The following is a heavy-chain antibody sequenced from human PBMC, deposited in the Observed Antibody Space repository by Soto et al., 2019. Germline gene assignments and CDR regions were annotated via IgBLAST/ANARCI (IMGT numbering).Heavy chain of an antibody. CDR1: GYTFTSYY. J-gene: IGHJ1*01. Sequence: ASVKVSCKASGYTFTSYYMHWVRQAPGQGLEWMGIINPSGGSTSYAQKFQGRVTMTRDTSTSTVYMELSSLRSEDTAVYYCARYRLHVLIATAEYFQHWGQGTLVTVSS. V-gene: IGHV1-46*03. CDR3: ARYRLHVLIATAEYFQH. CDR2: INPSGGST. D-gene: IGHD2-21*01.